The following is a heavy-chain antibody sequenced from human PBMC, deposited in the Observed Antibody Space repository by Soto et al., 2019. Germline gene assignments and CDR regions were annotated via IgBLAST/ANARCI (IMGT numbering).Heavy chain of an antibody. CDR3: SKDYYDRSGPNYFDY. V-gene: IGHV3-30*18. D-gene: IGHD3-22*01. J-gene: IGHJ4*02. Sequence: QVQLVESGGGVVQPGRSLRLSCADSGFTFSTYGMHWVRQAPGKGLEWVAVISYDGNSEYYADSVKGRFIISRDNSKNTLYLQMNSLRAEVSAVYYCSKDYYDRSGPNYFDYWGQGTLVTVS. CDR1: GFTFSTYG. CDR2: ISYDGNSE.